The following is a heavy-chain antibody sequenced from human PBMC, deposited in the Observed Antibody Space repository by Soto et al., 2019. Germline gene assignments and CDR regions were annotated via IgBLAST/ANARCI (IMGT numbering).Heavy chain of an antibody. Sequence: PSETLSLTCTVSGGSISSYYWSWIRQPAGKGLEWIGRIYTSGSTNYNPSLKSRVTMSVDTSKNQFSLKLSSVTAADTAVYYCARDQLYSSSWYASNWFDPWGQGTLVTVS. J-gene: IGHJ5*02. V-gene: IGHV4-4*07. D-gene: IGHD6-13*01. CDR3: ARDQLYSSSWYASNWFDP. CDR1: GGSISSYY. CDR2: IYTSGST.